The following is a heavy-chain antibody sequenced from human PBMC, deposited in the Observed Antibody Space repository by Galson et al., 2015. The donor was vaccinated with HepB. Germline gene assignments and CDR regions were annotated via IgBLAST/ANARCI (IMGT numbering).Heavy chain of an antibody. J-gene: IGHJ4*02. CDR1: GGTFSSYA. CDR2: VIPILGIA. V-gene: IGHV1-69*10. CDR3: VREAHGGFFDY. D-gene: IGHD3-10*01. Sequence: SVKVSCKASGGTFSSYAISWVRQAPGQGLEWMGGVIPILGIANYAQKFQGRVTITADKSTSTAYMELSSLGSEDTAVYYCVREAHGGFFDYWGQGTLVTVSS.